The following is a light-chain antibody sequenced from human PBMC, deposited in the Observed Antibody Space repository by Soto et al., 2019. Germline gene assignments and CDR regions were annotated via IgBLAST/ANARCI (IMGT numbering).Light chain of an antibody. V-gene: IGKV1-6*01. CDR2: AAS. Sequence: IQMTQSPSSLSSSVGDRFTVTFRAGQSISRYLNWYQQKPGKAPKLLIYAASSLQSGVPSRFSGSGSGTDFTLTISSLQPEDFATYYCLQDYNYPRTFGQGTKV. CDR3: LQDYNYPRT. CDR1: QSISRY. J-gene: IGKJ1*01.